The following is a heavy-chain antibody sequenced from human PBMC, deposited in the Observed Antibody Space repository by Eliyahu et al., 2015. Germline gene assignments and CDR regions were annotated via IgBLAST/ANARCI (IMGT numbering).Heavy chain of an antibody. J-gene: IGHJ3*02. CDR1: GGSXXXGGYS. CDR3: ARFITMIVVADDAFDI. CDR2: IYHSGST. Sequence: QLQLQESGSGLVKPSQTLSLXCAXSGGSXXXGGYSWSWXRXPPGKGLEWIGYIYHSGSTYYNPSLKSRVTISVDRSKNQFSLKLSSVTAADTAVYYCARFITMIVVADDAFDIWGQGTMVTVSS. V-gene: IGHV4-30-2*01. D-gene: IGHD3-22*01.